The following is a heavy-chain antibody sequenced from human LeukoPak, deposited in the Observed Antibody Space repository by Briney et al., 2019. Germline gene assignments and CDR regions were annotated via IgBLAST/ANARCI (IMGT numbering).Heavy chain of an antibody. Sequence: GGSLRLSCAASGFTFSSYGMHWVRQAPGKGLEWVAVISYDGSNKYYADSVKGRFTIFRDNSKNTLYLQMNSLRAEDTAVYYCAKDRGPGVRYYFDYWGQGTLVTVSS. CDR3: AKDRGPGVRYYFDY. V-gene: IGHV3-30*18. CDR2: ISYDGSNK. CDR1: GFTFSSYG. D-gene: IGHD3-10*01. J-gene: IGHJ4*02.